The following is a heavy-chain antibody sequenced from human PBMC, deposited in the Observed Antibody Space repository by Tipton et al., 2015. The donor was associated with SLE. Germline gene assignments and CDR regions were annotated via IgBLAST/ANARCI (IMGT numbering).Heavy chain of an antibody. V-gene: IGHV4-34*01. D-gene: IGHD1-26*01. CDR2: INHSGST. CDR3: ARAAGAREGFDY. CDR1: GGSFSGYY. Sequence: TLPLTCAVYGGSFSGYYWSWIRQPPGKGLEWIGEINHSGSTNYNPSLKSRVTISVDTSKNQFSLKLSSVTAADTAVYYCARAAGAREGFDYWGQGTLVTVSS. J-gene: IGHJ4*02.